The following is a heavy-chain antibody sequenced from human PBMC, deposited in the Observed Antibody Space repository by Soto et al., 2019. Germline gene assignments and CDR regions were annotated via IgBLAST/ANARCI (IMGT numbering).Heavy chain of an antibody. CDR3: ARDQYAKYCRSTSCPNFDY. J-gene: IGHJ4*02. D-gene: IGHD2-2*01. Sequence: ASVKVSCKASGYTFTSYYMHWVRQAPGQGLEWMGIINPSGGSTSYAQKFRGRVTMTRDTSTSTAYMELSSLRSDDTAVYYCARDQYAKYCRSTSCPNFDYWGQGTLVTVSS. V-gene: IGHV1-46*01. CDR2: INPSGGST. CDR1: GYTFTSYY.